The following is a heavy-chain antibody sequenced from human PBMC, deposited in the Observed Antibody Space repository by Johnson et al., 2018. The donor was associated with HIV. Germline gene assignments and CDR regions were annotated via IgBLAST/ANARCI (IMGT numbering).Heavy chain of an antibody. Sequence: HVQLVESGGGVVQPGRSLRLSCAASGFTFSSYAMHWVRQAPGKGLEWVAVISYDGSNKYYADSVKGRFTISRDNSKNTLYLQMNSLRAEDTAGYYCAREGALGAYDAFDIWGQGTMVTVSS. D-gene: IGHD3-10*01. V-gene: IGHV3-30*04. J-gene: IGHJ3*02. CDR3: AREGALGAYDAFDI. CDR2: ISYDGSNK. CDR1: GFTFSSYA.